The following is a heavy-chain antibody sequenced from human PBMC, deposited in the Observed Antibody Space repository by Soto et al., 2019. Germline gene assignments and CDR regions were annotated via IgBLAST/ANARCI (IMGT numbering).Heavy chain of an antibody. CDR3: ARVEQWLATYYYYGMDV. J-gene: IGHJ6*02. V-gene: IGHV1-18*01. CDR2: ISAYNGNT. Sequence: GASVKVSCKASGYTFTSYGISWVRQAPGQGLEWMGWISAYNGNTSYAQKLQGRVTMTTDTSTSTAYMELRSLRSDDTAVYYCARVEQWLATYYYYGMDVWGQGTKVTVSS. CDR1: GYTFTSYG. D-gene: IGHD6-19*01.